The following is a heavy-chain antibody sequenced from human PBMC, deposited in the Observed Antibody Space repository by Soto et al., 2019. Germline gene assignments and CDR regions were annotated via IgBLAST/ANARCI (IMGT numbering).Heavy chain of an antibody. CDR2: IYYSGST. Sequence: PSETLSLTCTVSGGSVSSGSYYWSWIRQPPGKGLEWIGYIYYSGSTNYNPSLKSRVTISVDTSKNQFSLKLSSVTAADTAVYYCARDSKRLGELSTPLYYYGMDVWGQGTTVTVS. V-gene: IGHV4-61*01. CDR3: ARDSKRLGELSTPLYYYGMDV. J-gene: IGHJ6*02. CDR1: GGSVSSGSYY. D-gene: IGHD3-16*02.